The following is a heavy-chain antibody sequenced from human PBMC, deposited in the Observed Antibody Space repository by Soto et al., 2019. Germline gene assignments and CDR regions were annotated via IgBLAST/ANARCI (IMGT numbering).Heavy chain of an antibody. J-gene: IGHJ3*02. D-gene: IGHD4-17*01. CDR2: IIPIFGTA. V-gene: IGHV1-69*12. Sequence: QVQLVQSGAEVKKPGSSVKVSCKASGGTFSSSAINWVRQAPGQGPEWMGGIIPIFGTADYTQKFQGRVTITADESTGTAYMELSSLRSEDTAVYYCARGHEYGGNSDACDIWGQGTMVTVSS. CDR1: GGTFSSSA. CDR3: ARGHEYGGNSDACDI.